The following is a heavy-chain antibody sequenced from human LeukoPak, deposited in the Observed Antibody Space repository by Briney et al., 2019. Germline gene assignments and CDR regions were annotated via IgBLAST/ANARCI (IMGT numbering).Heavy chain of an antibody. Sequence: PGGSLRLSCAASGFTFSNYEMNWVRQAPGKGLEWVSYISSSGSTIYYADSVKGRFTISRDNAKNSLYLQMNSLRAEDTAVYYCARDLYYYDSSGSNGYWGQGTLVTVSS. J-gene: IGHJ4*02. CDR1: GFTFSNYE. D-gene: IGHD3-22*01. CDR2: ISSSGSTI. V-gene: IGHV3-48*03. CDR3: ARDLYYYDSSGSNGY.